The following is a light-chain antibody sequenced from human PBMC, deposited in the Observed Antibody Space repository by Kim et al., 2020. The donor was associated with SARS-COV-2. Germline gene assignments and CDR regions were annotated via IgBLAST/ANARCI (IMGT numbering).Light chain of an antibody. J-gene: IGKJ4*01. Sequence: DTQLTQSPSFLSASVGDRVTITCRASQDISNYLAWYQQKPGKAPKLLIYVASTLQSGVPSRFSGSGSGTEFTLTISSLQPEDVATYYCQQLNTYPLTFGGGTKVDIK. CDR3: QQLNTYPLT. CDR1: QDISNY. CDR2: VAS. V-gene: IGKV1-9*01.